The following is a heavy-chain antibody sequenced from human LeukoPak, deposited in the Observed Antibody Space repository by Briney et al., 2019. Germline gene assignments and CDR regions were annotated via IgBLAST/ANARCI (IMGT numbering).Heavy chain of an antibody. V-gene: IGHV4-59*01. D-gene: IGHD3-22*01. Sequence: SETLSLTCTVSGGSISSYYWSWIRQPPGKGLEWIGYIYYSGSTNYNPSLKSRVTISVDTSKNQFSLKLSSVTAADTAVYYCARCPDDYYDSSGYYLGSQEGCIAFDIWGQGTMVTVSS. J-gene: IGHJ3*02. CDR1: GGSISSYY. CDR2: IYYSGST. CDR3: ARCPDDYYDSSGYYLGSQEGCIAFDI.